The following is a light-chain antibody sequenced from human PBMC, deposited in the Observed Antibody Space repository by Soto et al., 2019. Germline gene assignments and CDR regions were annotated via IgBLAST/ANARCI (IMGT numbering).Light chain of an antibody. CDR2: GAS. CDR3: QQYGSSGT. CDR1: QSVSNNY. V-gene: IGKV3-20*01. J-gene: IGKJ1*01. Sequence: EIVLTQSPGTLSLSPGGRATLSCRASQSVSNNYLAWYQQKPGQAPRLLISGASNRATGIPDRFSGSGSGTDFTLTISRLEPEDFAVYYCQQYGSSGTFGQGTKVDIK.